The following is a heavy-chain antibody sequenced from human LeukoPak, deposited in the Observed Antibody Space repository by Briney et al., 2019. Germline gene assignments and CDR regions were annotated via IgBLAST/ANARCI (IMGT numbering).Heavy chain of an antibody. CDR2: INHSGST. V-gene: IGHV4-34*01. Sequence: SSETLSLTCTVYGGSFSGYYWSWIRQPPGKGLEWIGEINHSGSTNYNPSLKSRVTISVDTSKNQFSLKLSSVTAADTAVYYCARELYSSGYHDAFDIWGQGTMVTVSS. D-gene: IGHD3-22*01. J-gene: IGHJ3*02. CDR3: ARELYSSGYHDAFDI. CDR1: GGSFSGYY.